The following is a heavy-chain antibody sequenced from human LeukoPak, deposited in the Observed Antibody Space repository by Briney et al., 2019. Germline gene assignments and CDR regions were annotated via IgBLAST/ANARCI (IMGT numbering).Heavy chain of an antibody. D-gene: IGHD6-19*01. Sequence: ASVKVSCKASGYTFTTYDINWVRQAPEQGIEWIGWINHNSGYTGYAQKFQGRITITRDTSISTTYMELSSLRSEGTAVYYCASVAGSIDYWGQGTLVTVSS. J-gene: IGHJ4*02. CDR3: ASVAGSIDY. CDR1: GYTFTTYD. CDR2: INHNSGYT. V-gene: IGHV1-8*03.